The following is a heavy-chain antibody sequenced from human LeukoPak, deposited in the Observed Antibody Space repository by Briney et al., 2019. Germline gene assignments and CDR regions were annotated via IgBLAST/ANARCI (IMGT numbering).Heavy chain of an antibody. D-gene: IGHD3-10*01. Sequence: GGSLRLSCAASGFTFSSYAMSWVRQAPGKGLEWVSVISGSGDSTYFIDSVKGRFTISRDNSKNTLDLQMNSLRAEDTAVYYCAKGGVTMGIIDYWGQGTLVTVSS. J-gene: IGHJ4*02. CDR3: AKGGVTMGIIDY. CDR2: ISGSGDST. V-gene: IGHV3-23*01. CDR1: GFTFSSYA.